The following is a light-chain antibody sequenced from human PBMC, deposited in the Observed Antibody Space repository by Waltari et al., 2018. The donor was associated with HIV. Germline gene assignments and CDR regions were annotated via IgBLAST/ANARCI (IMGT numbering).Light chain of an antibody. J-gene: IGLJ2*01. CDR2: EVN. CDR3: SSYTTRSTLV. CDR1: SSDVGAYNH. V-gene: IGLV2-14*01. Sequence: QSALTQPASVSGSPGQSITIPCTGTSSDVGAYNHIAWFQQHPGKVPKFIIFEVNNRPSGVSNRFSGSKSGNTASLTISGLQAEDEADYYCSSYTTRSTLVFGGGTKLTVL.